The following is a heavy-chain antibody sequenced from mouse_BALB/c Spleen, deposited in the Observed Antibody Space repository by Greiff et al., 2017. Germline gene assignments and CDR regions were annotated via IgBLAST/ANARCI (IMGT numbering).Heavy chain of an antibody. CDR2: IDPANGNT. CDR3: ASSYDGANWYFDV. D-gene: IGHD2-12*01. Sequence: EVQLQQSGAELVKPGASVKLSCTASGFNIKDTYMHWVKQRPEQGLEWIGRIDPANGNTKYDPKFQGKATITADTSSNTAYLQLSSLTSEDTAVYYCASSYDGANWYFDVWGAGTTVTVSS. J-gene: IGHJ1*01. V-gene: IGHV14-3*02. CDR1: GFNIKDTY.